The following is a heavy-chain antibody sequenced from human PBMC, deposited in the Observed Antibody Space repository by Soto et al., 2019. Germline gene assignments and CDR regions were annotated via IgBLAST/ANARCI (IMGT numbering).Heavy chain of an antibody. V-gene: IGHV1-3*01. J-gene: IGHJ4*02. Sequence: ASVKVSCKASGYTFTCFSLHWVRQAPGQRLEWMGLINAGSGNTNYAQKFQGRVTMARDTSTSTVYMELRNLRSDDTAIYYCARDWYCFGSSCQYIDHWGQGTLVTVSS. CDR1: GYTFTCFS. CDR2: INAGSGNT. CDR3: ARDWYCFGSSCQYIDH. D-gene: IGHD2-15*01.